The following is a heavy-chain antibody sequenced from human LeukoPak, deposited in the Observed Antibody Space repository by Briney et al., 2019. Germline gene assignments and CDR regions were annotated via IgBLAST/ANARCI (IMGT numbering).Heavy chain of an antibody. CDR2: IRKQDGTT. J-gene: IGHJ4*02. Sequence: GGSLRLSCTASGFTFGEYSMSWVRQAPGKGLEWVGFIRKQDGTTEYAASVRGRFTISRDESNRIAYLQMNSLKTEDTAVYHCNRWHISGVSYSNVWRQGTLVTVSS. V-gene: IGHV3-49*04. CDR1: GFTFGEYS. D-gene: IGHD2-15*01. CDR3: NRWHISGVSYSNV.